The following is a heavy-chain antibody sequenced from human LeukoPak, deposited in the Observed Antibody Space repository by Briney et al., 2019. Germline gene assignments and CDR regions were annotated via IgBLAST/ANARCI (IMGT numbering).Heavy chain of an antibody. V-gene: IGHV4-4*02. CDR2: IYHRGNT. CDR3: ARDRNYYGSGRFSGNWFDP. D-gene: IGHD3-10*01. CDR1: GGSISSSNW. J-gene: IGHJ5*02. Sequence: SGTLSLTCAVPGGSISSSNWWNWVRQTPGKGLEWIGEIYHRGNTHYNPSLKSRVTMSVDTSTNQFSLKLSSVTAADTAVYYCARDRNYYGSGRFSGNWFDPWGQGTLVTVSS.